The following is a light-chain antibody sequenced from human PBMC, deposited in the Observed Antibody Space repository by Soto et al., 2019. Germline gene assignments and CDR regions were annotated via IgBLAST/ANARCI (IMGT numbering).Light chain of an antibody. CDR1: NLGNKY. J-gene: IGLJ2*01. V-gene: IGLV3-1*01. CDR2: QDS. Sequence: SYELTQPPSVSVSPGQTASITCSGDNLGNKYTCWYQQRPGQSPVLVIYQDSKRPSGIPERFSGSNSGNTATLTISETQAMDEADYYCQAWDTSTAHVVFGGGTKLTVL. CDR3: QAWDTSTAHVV.